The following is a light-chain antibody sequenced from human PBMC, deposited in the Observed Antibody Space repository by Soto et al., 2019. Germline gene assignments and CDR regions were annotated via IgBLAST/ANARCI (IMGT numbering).Light chain of an antibody. J-gene: IGKJ2*01. CDR3: HQYGSLPNT. CDR1: XSVSSSY. CDR2: GAS. Sequence: EIVLTXXXXXXXXSPGXXATXSXXXXXSVSSSYLAWYQQKPGQAPRLLIYGASSRATGIPDRFSGSGSGTDFTLTISRLEPEDLAVYYCHQYGSLPNTFGQGTKLEIK. V-gene: IGKV3-20*01.